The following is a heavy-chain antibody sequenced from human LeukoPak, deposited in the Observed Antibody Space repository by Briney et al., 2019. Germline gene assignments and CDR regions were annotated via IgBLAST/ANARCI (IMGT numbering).Heavy chain of an antibody. J-gene: IGHJ5*02. V-gene: IGHV4-39*01. Sequence: PSETLSLTCIVSVGSISSGDYYWDWIRQPPGWGLEWIGNVHHTGKVDYNPSLRSRVSMYVDRSKNQFSLKLTSVTAADTAIYYCARHLAAHNWFDPWGQGALVTISS. CDR2: VHHTGKV. D-gene: IGHD6-25*01. CDR1: VGSISSGDYY. CDR3: ARHLAAHNWFDP.